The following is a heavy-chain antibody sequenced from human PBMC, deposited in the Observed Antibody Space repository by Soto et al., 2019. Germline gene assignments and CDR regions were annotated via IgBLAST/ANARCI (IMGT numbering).Heavy chain of an antibody. J-gene: IGHJ6*02. CDR3: ARHPSPDPDYYGMDV. Sequence: ASVKVSCKVSGYTLTELSMHWVRQAPGKGLEWMGSFDPEDGETIYTQTFQGRLTLTGDTSTDTAHMELSRLRSEDTAMYYCARHPSPDPDYYGMDVWGQGTTVTVSS. V-gene: IGHV1-24*01. D-gene: IGHD2-2*01. CDR2: FDPEDGET. CDR1: GYTLTELS.